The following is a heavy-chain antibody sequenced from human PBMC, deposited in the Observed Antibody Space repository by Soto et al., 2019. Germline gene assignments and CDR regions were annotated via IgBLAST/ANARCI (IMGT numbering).Heavy chain of an antibody. V-gene: IGHV3-48*04. CDR1: GFTFSSYA. CDR2: ISSSGSTI. CDR3: ARGQSDSSGPH. Sequence: GSLRLSCAASGFTFSSYAMTWVRQAPGKGLEWVSYISSSGSTIYYADSVKGRFTISRDNAKNSLYLQMNSLRAEDTAVYYCARGQSDSSGPHWGQGTLVTVSS. J-gene: IGHJ4*02. D-gene: IGHD3-22*01.